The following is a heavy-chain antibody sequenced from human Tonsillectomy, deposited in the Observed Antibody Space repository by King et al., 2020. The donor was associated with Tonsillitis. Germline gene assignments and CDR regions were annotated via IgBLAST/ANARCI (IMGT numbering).Heavy chain of an antibody. CDR2: IWYDGSYK. Sequence: QVQLVESGGGVVQPGRSLRLSCAASGFTFSSYGMHWVRQAPGKGLEWVAIIWYDGSYKYYADSVKGRFTISRDNSENTLYLQMNSLRAEDTAVYYCARHFLEWFSPPYRHDYGMDVWGQGTTVTVSS. J-gene: IGHJ6*02. D-gene: IGHD3-3*01. V-gene: IGHV3-33*01. CDR3: ARHFLEWFSPPYRHDYGMDV. CDR1: GFTFSSYG.